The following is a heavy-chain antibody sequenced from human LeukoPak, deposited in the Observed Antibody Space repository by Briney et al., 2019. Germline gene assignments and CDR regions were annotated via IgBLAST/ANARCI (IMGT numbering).Heavy chain of an antibody. CDR2: VYYTGAT. CDR1: GGSISGYF. J-gene: IGHJ4*02. V-gene: IGHV4-59*08. D-gene: IGHD6-6*01. Sequence: SETLSLTCTVSGGSISGYFWIWIRQPPGKGLEWIGYVYYTGATNYNPSLKSRVTISVDTSKNQFSLKLSSVTAADTAVYYCARHYSSSGTIDYWGQGTLVTVSS. CDR3: ARHYSSSGTIDY.